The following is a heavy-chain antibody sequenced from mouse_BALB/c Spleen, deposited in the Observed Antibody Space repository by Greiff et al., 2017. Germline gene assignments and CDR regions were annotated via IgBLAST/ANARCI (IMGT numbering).Heavy chain of an antibody. V-gene: IGHV2-3*01. CDR3: AIYDDMFAY. Sequence: QVQLKQSGPGLVAPSQSLSITCTVSGFSLTGYGVSWVRQHPGKGLEWLGVIWGDGSTNYHSALITRLSISKDNSKSQVLLNLNSLQTDDTATYCCAIYDDMFAYWGQGTLVTVSA. CDR1: GFSLTGYG. J-gene: IGHJ3*01. D-gene: IGHD2-3*01. CDR2: IWGDGST.